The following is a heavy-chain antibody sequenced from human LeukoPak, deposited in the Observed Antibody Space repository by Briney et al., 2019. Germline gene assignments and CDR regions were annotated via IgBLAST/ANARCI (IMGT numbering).Heavy chain of an antibody. CDR3: ARDAATPHYDFWSGYYERPNWFDP. D-gene: IGHD3-3*01. CDR1: GFTFSSYS. J-gene: IGHJ5*02. V-gene: IGHV3-21*01. CDR2: ISSSGSYI. Sequence: GGSLRLSCAASGFTFSSYSMNWVRQAPGKGLEWVSSISSSGSYIYYADSVKGRFTISRDNAKNSLYLQMNSLRAEDTAVYYCARDAATPHYDFWSGYYERPNWFDPWGQGTLVTVSS.